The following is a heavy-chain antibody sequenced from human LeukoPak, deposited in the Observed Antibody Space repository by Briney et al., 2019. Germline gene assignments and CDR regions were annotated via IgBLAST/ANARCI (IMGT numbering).Heavy chain of an antibody. D-gene: IGHD5-18*01. CDR1: GFTFRNYA. CDR2: IAGSSGST. V-gene: IGHV3-23*01. CDR3: AKATHYRVTAIHYFDY. Sequence: GGSLRLSCAASGFTFRNYAMNWVRQAPGKGLEWVSSIAGSSGSTYYADSVKGRFTISRDNSKNTLYLQMNSLRAEDTAVYYCAKATHYRVTAIHYFDYWGQGTLVTVSS. J-gene: IGHJ4*02.